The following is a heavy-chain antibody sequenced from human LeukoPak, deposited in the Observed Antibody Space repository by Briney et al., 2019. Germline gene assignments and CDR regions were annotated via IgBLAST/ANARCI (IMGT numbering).Heavy chain of an antibody. Sequence: SGTLSLTCGVSGGSITTTNWWSWVRQFPGQGLQWIGEVSLEGVRNYNPSLTSRVTMSLDRAKNLLSLNLNSVTAADTAVYYCARATATNYDFWSGPPQYFQHWGQGTLVTVSS. J-gene: IGHJ1*01. CDR2: VSLEGVR. V-gene: IGHV4-4*02. CDR1: GGSITTTNW. CDR3: ARATATNYDFWSGPPQYFQH. D-gene: IGHD3-3*01.